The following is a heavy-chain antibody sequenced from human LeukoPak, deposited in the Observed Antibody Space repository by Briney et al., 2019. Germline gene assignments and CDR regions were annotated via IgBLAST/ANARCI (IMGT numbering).Heavy chain of an antibody. Sequence: SETLSLTCTVSGGSISSYYWSWIRQPAGKGLEWIGRIYTSGSTNYHPFLKSRVTMPVETSKSQFILNLMSLASGNTAVYYCTRDTGTTGEVKFDPWGQGTLVTVSS. V-gene: IGHV4-4*07. CDR3: TRDTGTTGEVKFDP. CDR1: GGSISSYY. CDR2: IYTSGST. D-gene: IGHD4-17*01. J-gene: IGHJ5*02.